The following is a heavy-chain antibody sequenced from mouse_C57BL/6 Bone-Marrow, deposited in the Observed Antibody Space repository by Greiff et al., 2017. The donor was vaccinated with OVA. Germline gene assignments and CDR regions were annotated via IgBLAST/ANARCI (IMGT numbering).Heavy chain of an antibody. D-gene: IGHD1-1*01. CDR2: INPYTGDT. J-gene: IGHJ1*03. V-gene: IGHV1-20*01. CDR3: SRVITMVVADWYFDV. Sequence: VQLKASGPELVKPGDSVKISCKASGYSFTGYFMNWVMQSHGKSLEWIGRINPYTGDTFYTQKFKGKATLTVDKSSSTAHMELRSLTSEDSAVYYCSRVITMVVADWYFDVWGTGTTVTVSS. CDR1: GYSFTGYF.